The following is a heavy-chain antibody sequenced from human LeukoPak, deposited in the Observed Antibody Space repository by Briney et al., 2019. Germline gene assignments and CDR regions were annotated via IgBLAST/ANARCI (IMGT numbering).Heavy chain of an antibody. CDR1: GVSISSGGYY. J-gene: IGHJ4*02. CDR3: ARGYCTNGVCSSDYFDY. Sequence: SETLSLTCTVSGVSISSGGYYWNWIRQHPGKGLEWIGYIYNSGSTYYNPSLKSRSTISLDTSKNQISLKLSSVIAADTAVYYCARGYCTNGVCSSDYFDYWGQGTLVTVSS. V-gene: IGHV4-31*03. CDR2: IYNSGST. D-gene: IGHD2-8*01.